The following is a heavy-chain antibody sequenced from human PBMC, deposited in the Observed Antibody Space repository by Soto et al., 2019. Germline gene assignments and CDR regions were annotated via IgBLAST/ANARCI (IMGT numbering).Heavy chain of an antibody. V-gene: IGHV4-59*08. Sequence: SETLSLTCTVSGGSISSYYWSWIRHPPGKGLEWIGYIYYSGSTNYNPSLKSRVTISVDTSKNQFSLKLSSVTAADTAVYYCARRRYSSSWLGWFDPWGQGTLVTVS. CDR1: GGSISSYY. CDR3: ARRRYSSSWLGWFDP. J-gene: IGHJ5*02. D-gene: IGHD6-13*01. CDR2: IYYSGST.